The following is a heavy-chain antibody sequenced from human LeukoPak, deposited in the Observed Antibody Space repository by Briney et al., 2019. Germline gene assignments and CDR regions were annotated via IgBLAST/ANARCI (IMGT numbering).Heavy chain of an antibody. D-gene: IGHD3-22*01. CDR2: IWYDGSNK. Sequence: PGGSLRLSCAASGFTFSSYGMHWVRQAPGKGLEWVAVIWYDGSNKYYADSVKGRFTISRDNSKNTLYLQMNSLRAEDTAVYYCARVRYDSSGYYFDYWGQGTLVTVSS. V-gene: IGHV3-33*08. CDR1: GFTFSSYG. CDR3: ARVRYDSSGYYFDY. J-gene: IGHJ4*02.